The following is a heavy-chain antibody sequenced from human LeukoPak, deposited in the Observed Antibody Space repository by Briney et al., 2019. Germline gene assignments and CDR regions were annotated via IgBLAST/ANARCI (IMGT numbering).Heavy chain of an antibody. CDR1: GFTFSSYS. J-gene: IGHJ6*03. CDR2: ISSRSSTI. CDR3: ARDLGQWLVREYYYYMDV. Sequence: GGSLRLSCAASGFTFSSYSMNWVRQAPGKGLEWVSYISSRSSTIYYADSVKGRFTISRDNAKNSLYLQMSSLRAEDTAVYYCARDLGQWLVREYYYYMDVWGKGTTVTVSS. V-gene: IGHV3-48*01. D-gene: IGHD6-19*01.